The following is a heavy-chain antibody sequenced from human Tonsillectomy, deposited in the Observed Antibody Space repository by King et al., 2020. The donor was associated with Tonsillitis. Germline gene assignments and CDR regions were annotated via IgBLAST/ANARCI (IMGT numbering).Heavy chain of an antibody. CDR3: ARQTGGVVVLYDAFDV. V-gene: IGHV6-1*01. D-gene: IGHD2-8*02. CDR1: GDSVSRNSVA. Sequence: VQLQQSGPGLVKPSQTLSLTCAISGDSVSRNSVAWNWIRQSPVRGLEWLGRTFYRSKWRNDYALSMRGRITISPDTSKNQFSLQLNSVTPEDAAVYYCARQTGGVVVLYDAFDVWGQGTMITVSS. CDR2: TFYRSKWRN. J-gene: IGHJ3*01.